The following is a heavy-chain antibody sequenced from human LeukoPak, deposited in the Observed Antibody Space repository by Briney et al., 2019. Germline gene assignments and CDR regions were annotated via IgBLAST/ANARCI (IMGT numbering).Heavy chain of an antibody. CDR1: GFTFSSYW. V-gene: IGHV3-74*01. D-gene: IGHD6-19*01. CDR3: ARDRYSSGWFVDY. J-gene: IGHJ4*02. CDR2: INSDGSST. Sequence: GGSLRLSCVASGFTFSSYWMHWVRQAPGKGLVWVSRINSDGSSTSYADSVKGRFTIHRDNAKNTLYLQMNSLRAEDTAVYYCARDRYSSGWFVDYWGQGTLVTVSS.